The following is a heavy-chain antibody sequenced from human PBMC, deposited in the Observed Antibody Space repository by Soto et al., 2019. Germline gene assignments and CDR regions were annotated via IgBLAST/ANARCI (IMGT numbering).Heavy chain of an antibody. V-gene: IGHV2-5*02. CDR2: IYWDDDK. CDR3: AHASYDFWSGPERYYYYYYMDV. D-gene: IGHD3-3*01. CDR1: GFSLSTSGVG. J-gene: IGHJ6*03. Sequence: SGPTLVKPTQTLTLTCTFSGFSLSTSGVGVGWIRQPPGKALEWLALIYWDDDKRYSTYLKSRLTITKDTPKNQVVLTMTNMDPVDTATYYCAHASYDFWSGPERYYYYYYMDVWGKGTTVTVSS.